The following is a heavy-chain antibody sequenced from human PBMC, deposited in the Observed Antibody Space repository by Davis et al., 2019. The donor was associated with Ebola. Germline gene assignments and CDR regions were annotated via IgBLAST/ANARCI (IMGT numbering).Heavy chain of an antibody. Sequence: GESLKISCAASGFTLSQHWMHWVRQVPGKGLEWVSAINWNGGRTGYANSVKGRFTISRDNAKRSLYLQVNSLRAEDTALYYCARSGTSGYIAALHYWGQGTLVTVSS. CDR3: ARSGTSGYIAALHY. D-gene: IGHD5-12*01. CDR1: GFTLSQHW. V-gene: IGHV3-20*04. J-gene: IGHJ4*02. CDR2: INWNGGRT.